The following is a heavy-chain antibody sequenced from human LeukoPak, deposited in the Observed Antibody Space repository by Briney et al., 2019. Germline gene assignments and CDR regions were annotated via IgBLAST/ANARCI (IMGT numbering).Heavy chain of an antibody. CDR2: IRGDNGNT. CDR3: ARVDLLTGYYFFDY. Sequence: ASVKVSCKASGYTFSSYGISWVRQAPGQGPEWVGWIRGDNGNTNYAQNFQGRVTMTTDTSTSTAYMELRSLGSDETAVYYCARVDLLTGYYFFDYWGQGTLVTVSS. V-gene: IGHV1-18*01. D-gene: IGHD3-9*01. CDR1: GYTFSSYG. J-gene: IGHJ4*02.